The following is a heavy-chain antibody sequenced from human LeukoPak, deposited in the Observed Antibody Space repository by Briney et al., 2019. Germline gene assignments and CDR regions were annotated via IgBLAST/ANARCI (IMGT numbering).Heavy chain of an antibody. J-gene: IGHJ5*02. CDR2: INPNSGGT. CDR3: ARDREGKRNWFDP. CDR1: GYTFTGYY. Sequence: ASVKVSCKASGYTFTGYYMHWVRQAPGQGLEWMGWINPNSGGTNYAQKFQGWVTMTRDTSISTAYMELSRLRSDDTAVYYCARDREGKRNWFDPWGQGTLVTVSS. V-gene: IGHV1-2*04.